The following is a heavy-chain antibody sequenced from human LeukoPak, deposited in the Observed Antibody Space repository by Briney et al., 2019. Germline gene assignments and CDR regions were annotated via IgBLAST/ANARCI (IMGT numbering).Heavy chain of an antibody. Sequence: PGRSLRPSCAASGFTFSSYAMSWVRQAPGKGLEWVSAISGSGGSTYYADSVKGRFTISRDNAKNSLYLQMNSLRAEDTALYYCVKGKSTYFWSGLGYWGQGTLVTVSS. J-gene: IGHJ4*02. D-gene: IGHD3-3*01. CDR1: GFTFSSYA. V-gene: IGHV3-23*01. CDR2: ISGSGGST. CDR3: VKGKSTYFWSGLGY.